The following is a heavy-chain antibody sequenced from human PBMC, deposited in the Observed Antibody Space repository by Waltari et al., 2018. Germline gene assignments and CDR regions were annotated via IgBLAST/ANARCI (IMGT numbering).Heavy chain of an antibody. CDR2: ISASINRA. D-gene: IGHD2-21*01. CDR1: GYTFNNSG. Sequence: QVQLVQSAAEVTKPGAAVEVACRTSGYTFNNSGVALVAAAPGRRLRWVAGGLQGPGQGLEGMGWISASINRAYTAQRFQGRLTMTALTSTSTAYMELKSLTSDDTATYFCARAPYRVLSISQYYFDAWGQGTLVTVSS. V-gene: IGHV1-18*04. J-gene: IGHJ4*02. CDR3: ARAPYRVLSISQYYFDA.